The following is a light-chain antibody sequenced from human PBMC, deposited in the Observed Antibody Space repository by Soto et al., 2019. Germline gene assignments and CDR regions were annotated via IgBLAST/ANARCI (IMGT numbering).Light chain of an antibody. CDR3: KQYNSYSWT. CDR2: AAS. CDR1: QGISSY. V-gene: IGKV1-16*01. J-gene: IGKJ1*01. Sequence: IQMTQSPSSLSASVGDRVTITCRASQGISSYLNWYQQKPGKAPKLLIYAASSLQSGVPSRFSGSGSGTEFTLTISSMQTDELETYYCKQYNSYSWTVGQGTKGDIK.